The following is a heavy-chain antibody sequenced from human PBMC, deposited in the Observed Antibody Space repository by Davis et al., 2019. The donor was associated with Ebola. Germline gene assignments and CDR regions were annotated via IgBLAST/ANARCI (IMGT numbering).Heavy chain of an antibody. Sequence: MPSETLSLTCAVSGVSISSGNWWSWVRQSPGKGLEWIGEINHIGRTNYNPSLKSRVTISVDKSKNQFSLKLSSVTAADTAVYYCARTTGVRYFDYWGQGSLVTVSS. CDR1: GVSISSGNW. CDR3: ARTTGVRYFDY. J-gene: IGHJ4*02. CDR2: INHIGRT. V-gene: IGHV4-4*02. D-gene: IGHD1-1*01.